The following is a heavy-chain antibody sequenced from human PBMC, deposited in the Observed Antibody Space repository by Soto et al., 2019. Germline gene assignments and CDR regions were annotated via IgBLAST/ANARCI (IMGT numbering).Heavy chain of an antibody. CDR1: GGSISSYY. V-gene: IGHV4-59*01. CDR3: ASRYYYGSGSYIPLGLTDYYYYMDV. Sequence: KQSETLSLTCTFSGGSISSYYWSWIRQPPGKGLEWIGYIYYSGSTNYNPSLKSRVTISVDTSKNQFSLKLGSVTAADTAVYYCASRYYYGSGSYIPLGLTDYYYYMDVWGKGTTVTVSS. J-gene: IGHJ6*03. CDR2: IYYSGST. D-gene: IGHD3-10*01.